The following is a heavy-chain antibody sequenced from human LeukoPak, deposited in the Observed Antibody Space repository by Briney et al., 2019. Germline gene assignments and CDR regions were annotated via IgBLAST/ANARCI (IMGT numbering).Heavy chain of an antibody. CDR3: AKSFRGGISDYFDY. CDR2: ISYDGSNK. D-gene: IGHD3-10*01. V-gene: IGHV3-30*04. J-gene: IGHJ4*02. CDR1: GFTFSSYA. Sequence: PGGSLRLSCAASGFTFSSYAMHWVRQAPGKGLEWVAVISYDGSNKYYADSVKGRFTISRDNSKNTLDLQMNSLRAEDTAVYYCAKSFRGGISDYFDYWGQGVLVIVSS.